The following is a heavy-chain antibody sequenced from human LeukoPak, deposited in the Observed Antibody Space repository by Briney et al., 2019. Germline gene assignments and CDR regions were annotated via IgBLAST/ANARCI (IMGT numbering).Heavy chain of an antibody. Sequence: GGSLRLSCAASGFTFSSYGMHWVRQAPGKGLEWVAVISYEGNTRHYADSVKGRFTISRDNSKNKHYLQMSSLRAEDTAVYYCAKDRRYNSGVNCFDPWGQGTLVTVSS. CDR3: AKDRRYNSGVNCFDP. CDR1: GFTFSSYG. J-gene: IGHJ5*02. V-gene: IGHV3-30*19. CDR2: ISYEGNTR. D-gene: IGHD5-12*01.